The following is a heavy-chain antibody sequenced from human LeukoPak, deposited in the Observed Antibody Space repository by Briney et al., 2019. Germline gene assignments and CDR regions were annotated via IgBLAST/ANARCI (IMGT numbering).Heavy chain of an antibody. J-gene: IGHJ6*03. V-gene: IGHV3-74*01. CDR1: GFTFSSYC. D-gene: IGHD3-16*02. CDR2: INTDGSRT. CDR3: VRGASLAYYMDV. Sequence: PGGSLRLSCAASGFTFSSYCMTWVRQAPGKGLVWVSRINTDGSRTNYADSVKGRFAISRDDAKNTVHLQMYSLGAEDSAVYYCVRGASLAYYMDVWGKGTTVTVSS.